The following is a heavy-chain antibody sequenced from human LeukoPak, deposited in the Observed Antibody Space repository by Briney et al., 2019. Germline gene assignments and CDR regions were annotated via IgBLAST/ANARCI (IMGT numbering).Heavy chain of an antibody. CDR3: ARVMGRLIWTWYFDL. Sequence: GGSLRLSCAASGFTFDDYGMSWVRQAPGKGLEWVSVIYDGGFTYYADSVKGRFTISRDNSKNTLYLQMSSLRAEDTAVYYCARVMGRLIWTWYFDLWGRGTLVTVSS. D-gene: IGHD1-1*01. J-gene: IGHJ2*01. V-gene: IGHV3-66*01. CDR2: IYDGGFT. CDR1: GFTFDDYG.